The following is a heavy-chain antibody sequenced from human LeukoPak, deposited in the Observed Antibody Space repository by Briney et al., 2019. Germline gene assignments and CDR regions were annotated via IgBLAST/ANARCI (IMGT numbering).Heavy chain of an antibody. J-gene: IGHJ5*02. Sequence: PSETLSLTCTVSGGSISSHYWSWIRQPPGKGLEWIGYIYYSGSTSYNPSLKSRVTISVDTSKNQFSLKLSSVTAADTAVYYCARGAYYYDSSGPFDPWGQGTLVTVSS. D-gene: IGHD3-22*01. CDR3: ARGAYYYDSSGPFDP. CDR2: IYYSGST. V-gene: IGHV4-59*11. CDR1: GGSISSHY.